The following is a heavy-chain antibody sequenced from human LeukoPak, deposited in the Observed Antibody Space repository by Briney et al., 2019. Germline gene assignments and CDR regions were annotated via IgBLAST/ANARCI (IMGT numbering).Heavy chain of an antibody. V-gene: IGHV4-34*01. CDR2: INHSGST. D-gene: IGHD2-2*01. J-gene: IGHJ1*01. CDR1: GGSFSGYY. Sequence: SETLSLTCAVYGGSFSGYYWSWIRQPPGKGLEWIGEINHSGSTNYNPSLKSRVTISVDTSKNQFSLKLSSVTAPDTAVYYCARGPYCSSTSCYTNKYFQHWGQGTLVTVSS. CDR3: ARGPYCSSTSCYTNKYFQH.